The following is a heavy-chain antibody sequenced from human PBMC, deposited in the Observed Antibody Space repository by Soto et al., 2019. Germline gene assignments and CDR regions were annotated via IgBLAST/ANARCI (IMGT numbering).Heavy chain of an antibody. CDR1: GGFVSSGSYY. J-gene: IGHJ3*02. CDR3: ARVERGTATTVVDAFDI. CDR2: MSHSGGT. Sequence: QVQLQQWGAGLLKPSETLSLTCAVYGGFVSSGSYYWSWIRQPPGKGLEWIGEMSHSGGTHFNPSVKSRVTISVDTSKNQFSLKMRSVTAAATALYYCARVERGTATTVVDAFDIWGPGTMVTVSS. D-gene: IGHD1-1*01. V-gene: IGHV4-34*01.